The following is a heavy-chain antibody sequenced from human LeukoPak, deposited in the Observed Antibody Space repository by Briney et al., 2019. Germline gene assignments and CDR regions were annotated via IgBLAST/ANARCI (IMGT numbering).Heavy chain of an antibody. D-gene: IGHD5-18*01. J-gene: IGHJ4*02. CDR3: ARAIMGTENLDY. CDR1: GFSFSTYA. CDR2: VSHDGSTK. Sequence: GGSLRLSCAASGFSFSTYAMHWVRQAPGMGPEWVAVVSHDGSTKYYTNSVRGRFTISRDNSKNTFFLQLNGLRTDDTAVYYCARAIMGTENLDYWGQGTLVTVSS. V-gene: IGHV3-30*10.